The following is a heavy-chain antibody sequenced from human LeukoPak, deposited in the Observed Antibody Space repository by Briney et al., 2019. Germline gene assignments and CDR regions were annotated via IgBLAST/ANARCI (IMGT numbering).Heavy chain of an antibody. V-gene: IGHV3-23*01. CDR1: GFTFSSYS. J-gene: IGHJ4*02. Sequence: GGSLRLSCAASGFTFSSYSMNWVRQAPGKGLEWVSTITGSGDSTYYTDSVKGRFTFSRDNSKSTLYLQMNSLRAEDTAVYYCAKDPTPYVGASADWGQGTLVTVSS. CDR2: ITGSGDST. CDR3: AKDPTPYVGASAD. D-gene: IGHD1-26*01.